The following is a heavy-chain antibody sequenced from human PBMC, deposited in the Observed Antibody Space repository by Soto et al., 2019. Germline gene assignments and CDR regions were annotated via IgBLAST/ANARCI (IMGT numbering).Heavy chain of an antibody. V-gene: IGHV1-69*04. D-gene: IGHD5-12*01. CDR2: IIPILGIA. J-gene: IGHJ4*02. CDR3: ARDPGGYDSLFYRSYFDY. Sequence: ASVKVSCKASGGTFSSYTISWVRQAPGQGLEWMGRIIPILGIANYAQKFQGRVTITADKSTSTAYMELSSLRSEDTAVYYCARDPGGYDSLFYRSYFDYWGQGTLVTVSS. CDR1: GGTFSSYT.